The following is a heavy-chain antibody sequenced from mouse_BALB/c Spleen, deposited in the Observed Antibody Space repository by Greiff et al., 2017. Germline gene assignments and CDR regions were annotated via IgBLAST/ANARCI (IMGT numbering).Heavy chain of an antibody. CDR3: TRDAVTTVVYFDD. D-gene: IGHD1-1*01. V-gene: IGHV5-6-4*01. J-gene: IGHJ2*01. CDR2: ISSGGSYT. Sequence: EVKLVESGGGLVKPGGSLKLSCAASGFTFSSYTMSWVRQTPEKRLEWVATISSGGSYTYYPDSVKGRFTISRDNAKNTLYLQMSSLKSEDTAMYYCTRDAVTTVVYFDDWGQGTTLTVSS. CDR1: GFTFSSYT.